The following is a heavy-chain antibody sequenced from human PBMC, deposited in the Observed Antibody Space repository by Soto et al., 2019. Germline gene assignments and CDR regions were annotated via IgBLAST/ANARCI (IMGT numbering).Heavy chain of an antibody. CDR3: VKVDWYSVDC. Sequence: PGGSLRLSCSASGFTFQNYVIHWVRQAPGKGLEYVSAIGAKGDATYADSVKGRFSISRDNSKNSLFLRMTNVTFEDTATYFCVKVDWYSVDCWGQGARGTVSA. CDR1: GFTFQNYV. J-gene: IGHJ4*02. V-gene: IGHV3-64D*06. D-gene: IGHD2-21*02. CDR2: IGAKGDAT.